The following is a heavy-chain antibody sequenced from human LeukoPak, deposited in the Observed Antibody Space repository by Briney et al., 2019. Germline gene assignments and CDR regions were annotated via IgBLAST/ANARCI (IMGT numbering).Heavy chain of an antibody. CDR3: ARVMFYSGSYYYYGMDV. CDR2: IKQDGSEK. CDR1: GFTFSSYW. Sequence: GGSLRLSCAASGFTFSSYWMTWVRQAPGMGLEWVANIKQDGSEKYYVDSVKGRFTISRDNAKNSLYLQMNSLRDEDTAVYYCARVMFYSGSYYYYGMDVWGQGTTVTVSS. J-gene: IGHJ6*02. V-gene: IGHV3-7*01. D-gene: IGHD1-26*01.